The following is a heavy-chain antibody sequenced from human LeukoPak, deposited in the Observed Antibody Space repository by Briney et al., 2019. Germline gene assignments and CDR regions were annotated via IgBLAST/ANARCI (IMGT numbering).Heavy chain of an antibody. CDR2: IYSTGTT. D-gene: IGHD2-2*01. V-gene: IGHV4-31*03. CDR3: ARDRPDSTSPTTVGRFDP. Sequence: TSQTLSLTCSVSGDSISSGGFYWHWIRQHPEKGLEWIGDIYSTGTTYYNPSLTSRLTMSLDTSKNQFSLKVTSVTAADTAVYFCARDRPDSTSPTTVGRFDPWGQGTLVTVSS. CDR1: GDSISSGGFY. J-gene: IGHJ5*02.